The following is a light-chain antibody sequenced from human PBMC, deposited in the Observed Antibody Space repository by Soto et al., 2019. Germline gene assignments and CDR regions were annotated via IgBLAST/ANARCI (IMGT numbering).Light chain of an antibody. Sequence: QSALTQPASVSGSPGQSITISCTGSSSDVGTYDLVCWYQQHPGKAPTLIIFEVSERPSGVSNRSSGSKSGNTASLTITGLQAEDGAEYYSCSYASGGTYVFGGGTKLTVL. J-gene: IGLJ1*01. V-gene: IGLV2-23*02. CDR1: SSDVGTYDL. CDR3: CSYASGGTYV. CDR2: EVS.